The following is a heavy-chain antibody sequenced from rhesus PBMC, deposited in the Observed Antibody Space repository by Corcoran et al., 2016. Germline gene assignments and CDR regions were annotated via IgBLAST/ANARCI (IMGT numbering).Heavy chain of an antibody. D-gene: IGHD4-35*01. Sequence: QVQLQESGPGLVKPSETLSLTCAVSGGSISSNYWSWIRQPPGKGLEWIGRISGSGATTDSNPSLKSRVTISTATSKNQFSLKLSSVTAADTAVYYCARLGLDYGNYNWYFDLWGPGTPITISS. CDR2: ISGSGATT. J-gene: IGHJ2*01. CDR3: ARLGLDYGNYNWYFDL. V-gene: IGHV4-173*01. CDR1: GGSISSNY.